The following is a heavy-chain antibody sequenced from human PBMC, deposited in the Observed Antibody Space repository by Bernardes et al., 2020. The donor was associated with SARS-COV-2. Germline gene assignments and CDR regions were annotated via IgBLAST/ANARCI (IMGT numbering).Heavy chain of an antibody. CDR1: GYTFTGYY. CDR2: ISTLDGNT. J-gene: IGHJ4*02. CDR3: AREVSHSSGTGSVYYFDY. D-gene: IGHD3-10*01. V-gene: IGHV1-18*04. Sequence: ASVKVSCKASGYTFTGYYMHWVRQAPGQGLEWMGWISTLDGNTNYAQKFQGRVTMTADRSTSTVYMELRSLRSDDTAVYYCAREVSHSSGTGSVYYFDYWGQGSLATVSS.